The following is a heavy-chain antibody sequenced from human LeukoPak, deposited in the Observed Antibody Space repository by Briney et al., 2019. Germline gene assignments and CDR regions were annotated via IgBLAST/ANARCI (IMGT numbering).Heavy chain of an antibody. D-gene: IGHD3-9*01. J-gene: IGHJ4*02. V-gene: IGHV3-7*01. CDR3: ATSVTGNLYYFDY. CDR1: GFTFSSYS. Sequence: PGGSLRLSCAASGFTFSSYSMNWVRQAPGKGLEWVANIKQDGSERYYVDSVRGRFTISRDNAKNSLYLQMNSLRAEDTAVYYCATSVTGNLYYFDYWGQETLVTVSS. CDR2: IKQDGSER.